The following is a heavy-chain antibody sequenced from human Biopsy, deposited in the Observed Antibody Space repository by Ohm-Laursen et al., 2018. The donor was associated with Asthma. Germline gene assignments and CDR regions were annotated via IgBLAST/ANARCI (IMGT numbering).Heavy chain of an antibody. CDR1: GYTFRSYG. Sequence: VASVKVSCKASGYTFRSYGVSWVRQALGQGLEWMGWISPFTGDTHFGQKFQGRVTMTTDTSTDTAYMELRSLRSDDTAVYYCARHPYNFGGFDYWGQGSLVLVSS. CDR2: ISPFTGDT. CDR3: ARHPYNFGGFDY. D-gene: IGHD5-24*01. V-gene: IGHV1-18*04. J-gene: IGHJ4*02.